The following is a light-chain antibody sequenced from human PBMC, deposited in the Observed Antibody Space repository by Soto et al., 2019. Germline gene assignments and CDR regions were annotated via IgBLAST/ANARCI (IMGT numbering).Light chain of an antibody. CDR1: QSVSGSY. V-gene: IGKV3-20*01. Sequence: EIVLTQSPGTLSLSPGERATLSCRASQSVSGSYLAWYQQKPGQSPRLLIYGSSDRATGIPDRFSGSGSGTDFTLTISRVKPEDCAVYYCQQYGSSPPYTFGQGTKLEIK. CDR2: GSS. J-gene: IGKJ2*01. CDR3: QQYGSSPPYT.